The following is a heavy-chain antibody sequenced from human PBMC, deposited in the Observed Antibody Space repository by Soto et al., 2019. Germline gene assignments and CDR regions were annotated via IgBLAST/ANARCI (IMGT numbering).Heavy chain of an antibody. CDR1: GGSISSYY. D-gene: IGHD6-19*01. J-gene: IGHJ4*02. CDR2: IYYSGST. Sequence: DTLSLTCTVSGGSISSYYWSWIRQPPGKGLEWIGYIYYSGSTNYNPSLKSRVTISVDTSKNQFSLKLSSVTAADTAVYYCARVSGWENFDYWGQGTLVTVSS. CDR3: ARVSGWENFDY. V-gene: IGHV4-59*01.